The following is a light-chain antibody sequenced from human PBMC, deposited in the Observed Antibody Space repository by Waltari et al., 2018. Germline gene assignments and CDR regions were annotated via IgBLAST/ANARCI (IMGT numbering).Light chain of an antibody. CDR2: DVS. CDR1: SSDIGRYDI. J-gene: IGLJ3*02. V-gene: IGLV2-23*02. Sequence: QSALTQPAAVSGSPGQSVTISCTGASSDIGRYDIFSWYQQPPGNAPKLVISDVSKRPSGVSDRFSGSKSGDTASLTISGLQFEDEADYYCCSYAGNYVWVFGGGTRLTVL. CDR3: CSYAGNYVWV.